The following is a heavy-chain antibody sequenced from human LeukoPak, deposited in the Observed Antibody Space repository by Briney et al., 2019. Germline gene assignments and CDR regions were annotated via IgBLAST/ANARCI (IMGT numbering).Heavy chain of an antibody. V-gene: IGHV3-30*02. J-gene: IGHJ4*02. CDR2: IRYDGGKT. Sequence: PGGSLRLSCAASGFSFTNYGMHWVRQAPGKGLEWVAFIRYDGGKTHYVDSVKGRFTVSRGNSNKTLYLQMNGLRAEDTAVYYCARDPAGAGIYYDYWGQGTLVTVSS. CDR3: ARDPAGAGIYYDY. CDR1: GFSFTNYG. D-gene: IGHD6-19*01.